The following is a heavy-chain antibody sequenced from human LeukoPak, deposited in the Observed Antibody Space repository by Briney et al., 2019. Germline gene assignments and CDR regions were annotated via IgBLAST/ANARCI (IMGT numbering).Heavy chain of an antibody. D-gene: IGHD5-24*01. CDR1: VDSVSSNGPA. CDR2: TYYRSKWYN. Sequence: SQTLSLTFASAVDSVSSNGPAWKWIRQSPSRGLVWLGRTYYRSKWYNDYAVSVNSRIIINPDTSKNQFSLQLNSVTPEDTAVYDGARWRPSYYGMYVWGQGTTVTVSS. CDR3: ARWRPSYYGMYV. J-gene: IGHJ6*02. V-gene: IGHV6-1*01.